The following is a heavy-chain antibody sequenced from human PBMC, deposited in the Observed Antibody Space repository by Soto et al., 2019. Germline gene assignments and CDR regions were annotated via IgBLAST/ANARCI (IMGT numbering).Heavy chain of an antibody. CDR1: GGTFRTSA. J-gene: IGHJ6*01. CDR2: IMPVFPTP. D-gene: IGHD3-3*02. V-gene: IGHV1-69*12. Sequence: QVQLVQSGAEMKKPGSSVKVSCKTSGGTFRTSAISWVRQAPGQGLEWMGGIMPVFPTPDYAQKFQARVTITADESAGTAYMELSSLRSEDTAVYYCARDKDRQQLGGNYYYIMDVWGQGTTVTVSS. CDR3: ARDKDRQQLGGNYYYIMDV.